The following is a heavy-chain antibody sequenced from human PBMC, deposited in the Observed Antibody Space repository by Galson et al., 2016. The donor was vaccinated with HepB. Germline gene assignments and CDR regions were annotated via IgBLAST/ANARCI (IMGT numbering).Heavy chain of an antibody. J-gene: IGHJ3*02. CDR3: AAEYSSSMGAFDI. CDR2: ILYNGGSE. V-gene: IGHV3-30-3*01. Sequence: SLRLSCASSGFTFSTYAMSWVRQAPGKGLEWVAVILYNGGSEYYADSVKGRFTISRDKSKNTLYLQMNSLSAEDTAVYYCAAEYSSSMGAFDIWGQGTMVTVSS. D-gene: IGHD6-6*01. CDR1: GFTFSTYA.